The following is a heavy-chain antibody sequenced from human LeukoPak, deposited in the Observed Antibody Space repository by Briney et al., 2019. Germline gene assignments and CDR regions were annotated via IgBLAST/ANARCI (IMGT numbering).Heavy chain of an antibody. CDR3: ARGPLGEWLVRHDRSYDY. CDR1: GYSISSGYY. CDR2: INHSGST. D-gene: IGHD6-19*01. J-gene: IGHJ4*02. V-gene: IGHV4-38-2*02. Sequence: PSETLSLTCTVSGYSISSGYYWGWIRQPPGKGLEWIGEINHSGSTNYNPSLKSRVTISVDTSKNQFSLKLSSVTAADTAVYYCARGPLGEWLVRHDRSYDYWGQGTLVTVSS.